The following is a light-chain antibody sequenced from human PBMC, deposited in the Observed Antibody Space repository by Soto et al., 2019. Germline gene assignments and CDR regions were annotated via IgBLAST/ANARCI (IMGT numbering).Light chain of an antibody. CDR2: DAS. CDR1: QSVSSY. J-gene: IGKJ4*01. V-gene: IGKV3-11*01. CDR3: PQHGNRPLT. Sequence: VLSLSAVTLSLNQGERATLSCRARQSVSSYLTWYQQKPGQAPRLLISDASNRATGIPARFSGSGSGTDFTLTISSLEPEDFAVDFCPQHGNRPLTFGGGTKVDIK.